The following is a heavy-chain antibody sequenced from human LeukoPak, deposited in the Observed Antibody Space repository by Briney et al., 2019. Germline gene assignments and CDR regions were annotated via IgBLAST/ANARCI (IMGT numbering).Heavy chain of an antibody. CDR1: GFSFSTYG. CDR3: AGKAAAYYFVY. J-gene: IGHJ4*02. CDR2: MQYDGSEE. D-gene: IGHD2-2*01. Sequence: PGGSLRLSCAASGFSFSTYGMHWVRQALGKGLGWVTFMQYDGSEEYYADSVRGRFTISRDNSKNTLCLQMDSLRGEDTAVYYCAGKAAAYYFVYWGQGTLVTVSS. V-gene: IGHV3-30*02.